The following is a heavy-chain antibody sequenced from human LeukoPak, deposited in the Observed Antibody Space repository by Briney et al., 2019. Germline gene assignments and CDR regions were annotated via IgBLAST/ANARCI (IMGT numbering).Heavy chain of an antibody. CDR3: AKGTGINHYNWFDP. Sequence: GGSLRLSCAASGFTFSSYAMSWVRQAPGKGLEWVSAISGSGGSTYYADSVKGRFTISRDNSKNTLYLQMNSLRAEDTALYYCAKGTGINHYNWFDPWGQGTLVTVSS. V-gene: IGHV3-23*01. CDR1: GFTFSSYA. CDR2: ISGSGGST. D-gene: IGHD2-8*02. J-gene: IGHJ5*02.